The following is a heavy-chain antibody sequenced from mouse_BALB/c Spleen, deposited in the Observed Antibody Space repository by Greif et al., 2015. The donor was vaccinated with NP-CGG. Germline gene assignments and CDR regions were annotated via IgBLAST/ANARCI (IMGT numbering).Heavy chain of an antibody. CDR3: ARNYYGSIYAFFDY. Sequence: EVHLVESGGGLVQPGGSLKLSCAASGFTFSSYTMSWVRQTPEKRLEWVAYISNGGGSTYYPDTVKGRFTISRDNAKNTLYLQMSRLKSEDTAMYYCARNYYGSIYAFFDYWGQGTTLTVSS. CDR1: GFTFSSYT. D-gene: IGHD1-1*01. CDR2: ISNGGGST. J-gene: IGHJ2*01. V-gene: IGHV5-12-2*01.